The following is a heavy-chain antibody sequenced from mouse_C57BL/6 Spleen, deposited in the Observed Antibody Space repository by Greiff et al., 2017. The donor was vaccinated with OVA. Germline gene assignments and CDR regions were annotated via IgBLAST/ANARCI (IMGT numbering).Heavy chain of an antibody. J-gene: IGHJ4*01. CDR1: GYTFTDYY. CDR2: IYPGSGNT. CDR3: ARAYDDYDGGYAMDY. D-gene: IGHD2-4*01. Sequence: VMLVESGAELVRPGASVKLSCKASGYTFTDYYINWVKQRPGQGLEWIARIYPGSGNTYYNEKFKGKATLTAEKSSSTAYMQLSSLTSEDSAVYFCARAYDDYDGGYAMDYWGQGTSVTVSS. V-gene: IGHV1-76*01.